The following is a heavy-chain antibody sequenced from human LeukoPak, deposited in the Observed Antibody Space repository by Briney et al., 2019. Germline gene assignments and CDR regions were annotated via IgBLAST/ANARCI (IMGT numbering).Heavy chain of an antibody. D-gene: IGHD6-19*01. CDR3: ASVAVAGTSSGLFDY. CDR2: ISSSSSYI. CDR1: GFTFSSYS. J-gene: IGHJ4*02. Sequence: PGGSLRLSCAASGFTFSSYSMNWVRQAPGKGLEWVSSISSSSSYIYYADSVKGRFTISRDNAKNSLYLQMNGLRAEDTAVYYCASVAVAGTSSGLFDYWGQGTLVTVSS. V-gene: IGHV3-21*01.